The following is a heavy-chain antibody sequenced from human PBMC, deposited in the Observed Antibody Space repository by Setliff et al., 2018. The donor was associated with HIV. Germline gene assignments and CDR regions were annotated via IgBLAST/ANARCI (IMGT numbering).Heavy chain of an antibody. CDR3: ARQGKVGSGSYDYYYYMDV. D-gene: IGHD3-10*01. Sequence: GGSLRLSCAASGLTIRNNYMSWVRQAPGKGLEWVSLLHSGYSTSYADSVKGRFSISRDNARNTLYLQMNSLRAEDTVVYYCARQGKVGSGSYDYYYYMDVWGKGTTVTVSS. CDR1: GLTIRNNY. J-gene: IGHJ6*03. V-gene: IGHV3-66*04. CDR2: LHSGYST.